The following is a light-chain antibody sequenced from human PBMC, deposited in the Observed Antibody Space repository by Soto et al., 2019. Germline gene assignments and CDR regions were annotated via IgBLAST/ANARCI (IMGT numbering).Light chain of an antibody. V-gene: IGLV1-44*01. CDR2: SNV. CDR3: AAWDGSLNGGV. J-gene: IGLJ3*02. Sequence: QSVLTQAPSASGTPGQRVTIPCSGSSSNIGSNTVSWYQQVPGTAPKVLIYSNVQRPSGVPDRFSGSKSGTSASLAIGGLQSEDEADYYCAAWDGSLNGGVFGGGTKLTVL. CDR1: SSNIGSNT.